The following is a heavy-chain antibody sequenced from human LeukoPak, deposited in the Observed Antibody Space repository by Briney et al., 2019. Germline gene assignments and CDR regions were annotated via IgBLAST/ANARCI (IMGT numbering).Heavy chain of an antibody. CDR3: ATSDGVYTAGYYYYMRV. J-gene: IGHJ6*03. CDR2: INPNTAGT. CDR1: GYTFTDYY. V-gene: IGHV1-2*02. D-gene: IGHD5/OR15-5a*01. Sequence: ASVKVSCKASGYTFTDYYFHWVRQAPGQGLEWMAWINPNTAGTNYAQKFLGRVTLTWDTSISTAYMELNSLTSDDTAVYYCATSDGVYTAGYYYYMRVWGKGTSVTVSS.